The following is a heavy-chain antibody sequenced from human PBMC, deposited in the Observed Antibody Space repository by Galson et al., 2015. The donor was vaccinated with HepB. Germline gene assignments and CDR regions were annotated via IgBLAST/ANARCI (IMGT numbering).Heavy chain of an antibody. V-gene: IGHV1-46*01. CDR2: INPSDGSA. J-gene: IGHJ6*02. D-gene: IGHD2-2*01. Sequence: SVKVSCKASGYTFTNYYVHWVRQAPGQGLEWLGIINPSDGSATYAQKLQGGITMTRDTSTSTVHMELSSLRSEDAAVYYCAKNIIPVPSPKVRDKKEYYYYGMDVWGQGTTVTVSS. CDR3: AKNIIPVPSPKVRDKKEYYYYGMDV. CDR1: GYTFTNYY.